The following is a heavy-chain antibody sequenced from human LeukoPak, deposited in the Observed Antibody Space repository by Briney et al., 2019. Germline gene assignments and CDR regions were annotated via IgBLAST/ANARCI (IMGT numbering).Heavy chain of an antibody. D-gene: IGHD2-21*02. J-gene: IGHJ3*02. CDR3: ARAEPCGGDCYPPRNDAFDI. CDR1: GGSISSGGYY. V-gene: IGHV4-31*03. Sequence: SQTLSLTCTVSGGSISSGGYYWSWIRQHPGKGLEWIGYIYYSGSTYYNPSLKSRVTISVDTSKNQFSLKLSSVTAADTAVYYCARAEPCGGDCYPPRNDAFDIWGQGTMVTVSS. CDR2: IYYSGST.